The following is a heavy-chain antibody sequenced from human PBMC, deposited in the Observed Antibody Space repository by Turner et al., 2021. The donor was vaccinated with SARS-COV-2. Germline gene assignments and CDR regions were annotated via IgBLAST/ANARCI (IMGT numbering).Heavy chain of an antibody. Sequence: EVQLVESGGGVVQTGGSLRLSCAASGFTLDDYAMHGVRQAPGKGLEWVSLISVDGGGTYYVDSVKGRFTISRDNSKNSLYLQMNSLRTEDTALYYCAKDPGYCSGGSCYSRTYFDYWGQGTLVTVSS. J-gene: IGHJ4*02. CDR1: GFTLDDYA. V-gene: IGHV3-43*02. CDR3: AKDPGYCSGGSCYSRTYFDY. CDR2: ISVDGGGT. D-gene: IGHD2-15*01.